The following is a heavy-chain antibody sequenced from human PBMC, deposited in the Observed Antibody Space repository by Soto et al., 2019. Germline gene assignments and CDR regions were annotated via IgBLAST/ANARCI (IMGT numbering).Heavy chain of an antibody. CDR3: ATSPRGVLVPPGY. CDR2: ISSSCGYI. Sequence: EVQLVESGGGLVKPGESVRLSCAASGFTFTTYSMSWVRQAPGKGLEWVSSISSSCGYIYYADSVKGRFTVSRDNAKNSLYLQMNSLRAEDTAVYYCATSPRGVLVPPGYWGQGTLVTVSS. D-gene: IGHD2-2*01. CDR1: GFTFTTYS. V-gene: IGHV3-21*02. J-gene: IGHJ4*02.